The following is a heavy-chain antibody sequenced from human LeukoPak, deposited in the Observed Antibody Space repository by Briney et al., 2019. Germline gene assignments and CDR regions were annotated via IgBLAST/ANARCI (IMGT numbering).Heavy chain of an antibody. CDR3: ARSVNWGSPHYWYFDL. J-gene: IGHJ2*01. CDR1: GFTVSSNY. V-gene: IGHV3-53*01. CDR2: IYSGGST. D-gene: IGHD7-27*01. Sequence: GGSLRLSCAASGFTVSSNYMSWVRQAPGKGLEWVSVIYSGGSTYYADSVKGRFTISRDNSKNTLYLQMNSLRAEDTAVYYCARSVNWGSPHYWYFDLWGRGTLVAVSS.